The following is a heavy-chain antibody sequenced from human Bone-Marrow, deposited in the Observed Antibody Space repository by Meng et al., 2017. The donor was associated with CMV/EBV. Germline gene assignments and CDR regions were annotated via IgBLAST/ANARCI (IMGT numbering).Heavy chain of an antibody. V-gene: IGHV3-53*01. Sequence: GESLKISCAASGFTVSSNYMSWVRQAPGKGLEWVSVIYSGGSTYYADSVKGRFTISRDNSKNTLYLQMNSLRAEDTAVYYCARERGHAFDIWGQGTMVTVS. J-gene: IGHJ3*02. CDR1: GFTVSSNY. CDR3: ARERGHAFDI. CDR2: IYSGGST.